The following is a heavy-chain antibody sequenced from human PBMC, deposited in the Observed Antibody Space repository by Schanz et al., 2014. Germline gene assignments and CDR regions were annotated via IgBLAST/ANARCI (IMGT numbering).Heavy chain of an antibody. CDR2: IKSDGSST. Sequence: EVQLVESGGGLVQPGGSLRLSCAASGFTFSSYWMHWVRQVPGKGLVWVSRIKSDGSSTSYADSVKGRFTISRDNAKNTLYLQMNSLRAEDTAVYYCARPALWFGDNCVDPWGQGTLVTVPS. V-gene: IGHV3-74*01. CDR1: GFTFSSYW. CDR3: ARPALWFGDNCVDP. D-gene: IGHD3-10*01. J-gene: IGHJ5*02.